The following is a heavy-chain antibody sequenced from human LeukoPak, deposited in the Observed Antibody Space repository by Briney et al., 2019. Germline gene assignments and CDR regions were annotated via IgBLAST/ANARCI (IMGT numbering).Heavy chain of an antibody. V-gene: IGHV3-48*01. CDR3: ARDLHDYSNWGAFYYYYYMDV. Sequence: GGSLRLSCAASGFTFSSYSMNWVRQAPGKGLEWVSYISSSSSTIYYADSVKGRFTISRDNAKNSLYLQMNSLRAEDTAVYYCARDLHDYSNWGAFYYYYYMDVWGKGTTVTVSS. CDR2: ISSSSSTI. D-gene: IGHD4-11*01. J-gene: IGHJ6*03. CDR1: GFTFSSYS.